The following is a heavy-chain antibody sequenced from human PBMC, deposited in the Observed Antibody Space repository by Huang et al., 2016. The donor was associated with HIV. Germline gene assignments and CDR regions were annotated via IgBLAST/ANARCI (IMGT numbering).Heavy chain of an antibody. CDR3: SRSYGTLGRDYSIDY. D-gene: IGHD2-15*01. V-gene: IGHV3-21*01. Sequence: EVQLVESGGRLVKPGGSLRLSCAASGFTFSSYNMNWVRQAPGKGLEWVSSISNDGKNIFYADSLRDRLTISRDNDKKALYLEMNSLEAEDTATYYCSRSYGTLGRDYSIDYWGHGTLVTVSS. CDR1: GFTFSSYN. J-gene: IGHJ4*01. CDR2: ISNDGKNI.